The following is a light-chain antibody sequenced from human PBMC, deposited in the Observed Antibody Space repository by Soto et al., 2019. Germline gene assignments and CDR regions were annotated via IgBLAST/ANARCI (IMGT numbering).Light chain of an antibody. CDR3: QQRSSWPPT. Sequence: EIVLTQSPGTLSLSPGERATLSCRASQTVDSNYLAWYQQKPGQAPRIIIFGASGRATGIPDRFSGSGSGTDFTLTISRLEPEDFAVYYCQQRSSWPPTFGQGTRLEIK. J-gene: IGKJ5*01. CDR1: QTVDSNY. V-gene: IGKV3D-20*02. CDR2: GAS.